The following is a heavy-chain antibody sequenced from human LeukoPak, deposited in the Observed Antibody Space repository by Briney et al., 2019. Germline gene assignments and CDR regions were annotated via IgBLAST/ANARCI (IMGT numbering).Heavy chain of an antibody. CDR3: ARDGRHDYSNDHPQSWFDP. CDR1: GDSVSSNSAA. D-gene: IGHD4-11*01. J-gene: IGHJ5*02. Sequence: SQTLSLTCAISGDSVSSNSAAWNWIRQSPSRGLEWLGRTYYRSKWYNDYAVSVKSRITINPDTSKNQFSLQLNSVTPEDTAVYYCARDGRHDYSNDHPQSWFDPWGQGTLVTVSS. CDR2: TYYRSKWYN. V-gene: IGHV6-1*01.